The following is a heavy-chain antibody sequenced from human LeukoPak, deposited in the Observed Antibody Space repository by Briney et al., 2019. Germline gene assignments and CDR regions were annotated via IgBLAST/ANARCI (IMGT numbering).Heavy chain of an antibody. Sequence: SETLSLTCTVSGGSISSHYWTWIRQPPGKGLEWIGTIYYSGSTNYSPSLKSRVTISVDTSKSQFSLKLSSVTASDTAVYYCAREVNTAMVVWFDPWGQGTLVTVSS. CDR2: IYYSGST. V-gene: IGHV4-59*11. D-gene: IGHD5-18*01. J-gene: IGHJ5*02. CDR3: AREVNTAMVVWFDP. CDR1: GGSISSHY.